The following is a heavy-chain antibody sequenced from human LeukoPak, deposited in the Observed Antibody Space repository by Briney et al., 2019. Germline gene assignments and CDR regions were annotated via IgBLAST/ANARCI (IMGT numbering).Heavy chain of an antibody. V-gene: IGHV1-8*01. CDR1: GYTFTSYD. CDR2: MNPNSGNT. CDR3: ARGHYGHYYYYMDV. Sequence: ASVKVSCKASGYTFTSYDINWVRQATGQGLEWMGWMNPNSGNTGYAQKFQGRVTMTRNTSISTAYMELSSLRSEDTAVYYCARGHYGHYYYYMDVWGKGTTVTVSS. J-gene: IGHJ6*03. D-gene: IGHD4-17*01.